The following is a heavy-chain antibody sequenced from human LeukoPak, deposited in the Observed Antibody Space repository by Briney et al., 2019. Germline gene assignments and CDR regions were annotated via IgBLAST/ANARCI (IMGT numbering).Heavy chain of an antibody. J-gene: IGHJ4*02. CDR2: ISNNGGRT. D-gene: IGHD6-19*01. CDR1: GFSFSSNT. V-gene: IGHV3-23*01. Sequence: PGGSLRLSCAGSGFSFSSNTMSWVRQAPGRGLEWVSAISNNGGRTDYADSVKGRFTISRDNSKNTLYLQMNSLRAEDTAVYYCARELAVAVFDYWGQGTLVTVSS. CDR3: ARELAVAVFDY.